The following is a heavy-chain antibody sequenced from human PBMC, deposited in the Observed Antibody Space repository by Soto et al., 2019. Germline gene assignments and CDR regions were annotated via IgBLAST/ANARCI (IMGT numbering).Heavy chain of an antibody. CDR3: ISHSPEDMIRT. Sequence: EVQLVESGGGLVQPGGSLKLSCAASGFTFSGSSVHWVRQASGKGLEWVGRIRNKANSYAPAYAASVRGRFTISRDDSKNTAFLQMNSLNTEDTAVYYCISHSPEDMIRTWGQGTLVTVSS. V-gene: IGHV3-73*02. CDR2: IRNKANSYAP. J-gene: IGHJ4*02. CDR1: GFTFSGSS. D-gene: IGHD2-15*01.